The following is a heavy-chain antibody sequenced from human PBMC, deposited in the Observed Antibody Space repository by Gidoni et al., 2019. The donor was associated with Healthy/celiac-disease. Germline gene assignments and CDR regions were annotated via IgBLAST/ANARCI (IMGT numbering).Heavy chain of an antibody. CDR2: INPSGGST. CDR1: GYTFTSYY. Sequence: QVQLVQSGAEVKKPGASVKVSCKASGYTFTSYYMPWVRQAPGQGLEWMGIINPSGGSTSYAQKFQGRVTMTRDTSTSTVYMELSSLRSEDTAVYYCARDPQNYYDSSGSPWWYFDLWGRGTLVTVSS. CDR3: ARDPQNYYDSSGSPWWYFDL. D-gene: IGHD3-22*01. V-gene: IGHV1-46*03. J-gene: IGHJ2*01.